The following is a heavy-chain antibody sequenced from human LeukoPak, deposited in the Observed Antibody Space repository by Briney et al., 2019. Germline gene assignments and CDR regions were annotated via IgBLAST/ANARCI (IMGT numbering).Heavy chain of an antibody. CDR1: GFTFSSYA. V-gene: IGHV3-23*01. J-gene: IGHJ6*04. D-gene: IGHD3-10*02. Sequence: TGGSLRLSCAASGFTFSSYAMSWARQAPGKGLEWVSAISGSGGSTYYADSVKGRFTISGDNAKNSLYLQMNSLRAEDTAVYYCAELGITMIGGVWGKGTTVTISS. CDR2: ISGSGGST. CDR3: AELGITMIGGV.